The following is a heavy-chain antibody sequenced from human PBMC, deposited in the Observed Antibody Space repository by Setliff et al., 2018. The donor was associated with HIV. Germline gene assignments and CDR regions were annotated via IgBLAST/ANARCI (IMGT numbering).Heavy chain of an antibody. Sequence: PSETLSLTCTVSGGSISSSSYYWGWIRQPPGKGLEWIGSIYYSGSTYYNPSLKSRVTISVDTSKNQFSLKLSSVTAADTAVYYCARHGLLWFGAGYNWFDPWGQGTLVTVS. CDR2: IYYSGST. CDR1: GGSISSSSYY. V-gene: IGHV4-39*01. J-gene: IGHJ5*02. D-gene: IGHD3-10*01. CDR3: ARHGLLWFGAGYNWFDP.